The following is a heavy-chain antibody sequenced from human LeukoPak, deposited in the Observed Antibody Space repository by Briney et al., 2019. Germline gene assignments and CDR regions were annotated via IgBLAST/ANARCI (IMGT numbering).Heavy chain of an antibody. D-gene: IGHD1-26*01. Sequence: SETLSLTCSVSVVSMNGYYWSWLRQSAGNRLEWIGHVDSSGNTNYNPSLESRVTMSVDTSKKQFSLKLTSVTAADMAVYFCARQFLVGSTFHAFDLWGQGARVTVSS. CDR2: VDSSGNT. J-gene: IGHJ3*01. CDR3: ARQFLVGSTFHAFDL. CDR1: VVSMNGYY. V-gene: IGHV4-4*07.